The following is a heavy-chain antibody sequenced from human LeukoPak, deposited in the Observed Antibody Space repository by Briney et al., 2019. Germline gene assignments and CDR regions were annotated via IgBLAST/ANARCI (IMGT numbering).Heavy chain of an antibody. Sequence: GRSLRLSCAASGFTFSHYYMSWVRQAPGKGLEWVANIKQDGSEQFYLDSVKGRFTISRDNAKNALYLQMHSLRVEDTAVYYCARESIVVVPTTMDDASDIWGQGTMVTVSS. J-gene: IGHJ3*02. CDR2: IKQDGSEQ. V-gene: IGHV3-7*01. CDR1: GFTFSHYY. CDR3: ARESIVVVPTTMDDASDI. D-gene: IGHD2-2*01.